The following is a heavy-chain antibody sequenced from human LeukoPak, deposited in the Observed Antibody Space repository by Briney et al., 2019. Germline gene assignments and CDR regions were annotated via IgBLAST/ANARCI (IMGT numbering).Heavy chain of an antibody. V-gene: IGHV7-4-1*02. J-gene: IGHJ3*02. CDR1: GYTFTSYA. CDR2: INTNTGNP. D-gene: IGHD6-19*01. CDR3: ARMSVEQWLVRGSAFDI. Sequence: ASVKVSCKASGYTFTSYAMNWVRQAPGQGLEWMGWINTNTGNPMYAQGFTGRFVFSLGTSVSTAYLQISSLKAEDTAVYYCARMSVEQWLVRGSAFDIWGQGTMVTVSS.